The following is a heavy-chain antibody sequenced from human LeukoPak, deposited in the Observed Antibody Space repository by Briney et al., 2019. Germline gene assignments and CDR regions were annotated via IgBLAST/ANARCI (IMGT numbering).Heavy chain of an antibody. D-gene: IGHD3-22*01. J-gene: IGHJ4*02. CDR2: ISSSSSYI. CDR1: GFTFSSYS. V-gene: IGHV3-21*01. CDR3: ARESLGSSGYYRDY. Sequence: PGGSLRLSCAASGFTFSSYSMNCVRQAPGKGLEWVSSISSSSSYIYYADSVKGRFTISRDNAKNSLYLQMNSLRAEDTAVYYCARESLGSSGYYRDYWGQGTLVTVSS.